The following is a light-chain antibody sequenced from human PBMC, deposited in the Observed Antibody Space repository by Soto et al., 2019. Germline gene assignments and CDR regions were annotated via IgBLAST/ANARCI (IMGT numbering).Light chain of an antibody. CDR3: QQHSNWPIT. Sequence: EIVLTQSPATLSLSPGERATLSCRASQSVSSYLAWYQQKPGQAPRLLIFDASNRATGIPARFSGSGSGTDFTLTISSLEPEDFVVYYCQQHSNWPITFGQGTRLEIK. J-gene: IGKJ5*01. CDR1: QSVSSY. CDR2: DAS. V-gene: IGKV3-11*01.